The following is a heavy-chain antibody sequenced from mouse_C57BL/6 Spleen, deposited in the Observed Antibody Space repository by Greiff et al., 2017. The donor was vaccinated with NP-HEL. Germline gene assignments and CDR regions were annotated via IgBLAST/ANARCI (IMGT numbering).Heavy chain of an antibody. CDR3: AREGYYGEGFAY. V-gene: IGHV1-64*01. CDR2: IHPNSGST. CDR1: GYTFTSYW. D-gene: IGHD1-1*01. Sequence: QVQLQQPGAELVKPGASVKLSCKASGYTFTSYWMHWVKQRPGQGLEWIGMIHPNSGSTNYNEKFKSKATLTVDKSSSTAYMQLSSLTSEDSAVYYCAREGYYGEGFAYWGQGTLVTVSA. J-gene: IGHJ3*01.